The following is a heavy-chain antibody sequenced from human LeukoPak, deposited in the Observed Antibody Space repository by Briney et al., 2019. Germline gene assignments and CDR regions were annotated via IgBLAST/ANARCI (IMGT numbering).Heavy chain of an antibody. CDR3: ARGLGYNSLDY. CDR1: GYSISSGYY. V-gene: IGHV4-38-2*02. CDR2: IYHSGST. D-gene: IGHD5-24*01. J-gene: IGHJ4*02. Sequence: SETLSLTCTVSGYSISSGYYWGWIRQPPGKGLEWIGSIYHSGSTYYNPSLKSRVTISVDTSKNQFSLKLSSVTAADTAVYYCARGLGYNSLDYWGQGTLVTVSS.